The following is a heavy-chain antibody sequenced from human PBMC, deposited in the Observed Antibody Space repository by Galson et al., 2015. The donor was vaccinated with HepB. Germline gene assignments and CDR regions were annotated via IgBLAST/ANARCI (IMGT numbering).Heavy chain of an antibody. CDR3: AKDRVGGYSYGIFDY. CDR2: LSGSGGST. Sequence: SLRLSCAASGFTFSSYAMTWVRQAPGKGLEWVSGLSGSGGSTNYADSVKGRFTISRDNSKNTVYLQMNSLRAEDTAVYYCAKDRVGGYSYGIFDYWGQGTRVTVSS. D-gene: IGHD5-18*01. J-gene: IGHJ4*02. V-gene: IGHV3-23*01. CDR1: GFTFSSYA.